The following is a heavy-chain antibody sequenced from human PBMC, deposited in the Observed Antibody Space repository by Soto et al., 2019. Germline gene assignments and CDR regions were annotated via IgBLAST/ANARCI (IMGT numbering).Heavy chain of an antibody. V-gene: IGHV1-69*12. CDR3: ARGGDRLDV. CDR1: GGSFNYSA. J-gene: IGHJ6*02. CDR2: IIPIFGKA. Sequence: QVHLVQSGAEVKKPGSSLRVSCKASGGSFNYSAVNWVRQVPGQGLEWMGGIIPIFGKANYPQKTQGRVTITAEASTRTVYMEVTSLRSGDTAIYYCARGGDRLDVWGQGTTVTVSS.